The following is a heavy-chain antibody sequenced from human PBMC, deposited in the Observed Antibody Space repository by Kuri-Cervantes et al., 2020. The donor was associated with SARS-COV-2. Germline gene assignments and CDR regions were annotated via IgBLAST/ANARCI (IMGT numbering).Heavy chain of an antibody. V-gene: IGHV3-23*05. CDR3: ARIDAVAGDFDY. D-gene: IGHD6-19*01. CDR2: VSSSGKT. J-gene: IGHJ4*02. CDR1: GFALSTYG. Sequence: GESLKISCGASGFALSTYGMNWVRQAPGLGLEWVSSVSSSGKTQYADSVKGRFTVSRDNSKNTVFLQMNSLRAEDTAVYYCARIDAVAGDFDYWGQGTLVTVSS.